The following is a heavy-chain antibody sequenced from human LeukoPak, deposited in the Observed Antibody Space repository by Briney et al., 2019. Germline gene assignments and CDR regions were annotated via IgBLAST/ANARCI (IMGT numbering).Heavy chain of an antibody. Sequence: GSSVKVSCKASGYTFTCRYLHWVRQAPGQALEWMGWITPFNGNTNYAQKFQDRVTITRDRSMSTAYMELSSLRSEDTAMYYCANTGDDSSGAFDIWGQGTMVTVSS. V-gene: IGHV1-45*02. CDR3: ANTGDDSSGAFDI. D-gene: IGHD3-22*01. CDR1: GYTFTCRY. CDR2: ITPFNGNT. J-gene: IGHJ3*02.